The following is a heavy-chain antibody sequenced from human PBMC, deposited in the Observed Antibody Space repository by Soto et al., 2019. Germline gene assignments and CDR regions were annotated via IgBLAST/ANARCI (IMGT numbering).Heavy chain of an antibody. CDR2: TWYDGSNK. D-gene: IGHD6-13*01. J-gene: IGHJ1*01. V-gene: IGHV3-33*01. CDR1: GFTFSSYG. Sequence: PGGSLRLSCAASGFTFSSYGMHWVRQAPGKGLEWVAVTWYDGSNKYYADSVKGRFTISRDNSKNTLYLQMNSLRAEDTAVYYCARESSWSPGAEYFQHWGQGTLVTVSS. CDR3: ARESSWSPGAEYFQH.